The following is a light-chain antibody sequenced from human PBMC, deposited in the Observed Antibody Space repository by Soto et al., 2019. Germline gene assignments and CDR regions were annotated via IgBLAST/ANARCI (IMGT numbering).Light chain of an antibody. Sequence: DIQMTQSPPSLSASVGDRVTITCRASQTINSYLDWYQQKPGKAPKLLISIASTLQSGVPSRFSGSGYGTDFTLTISNLQPEDFATYYCRQSYGSPYTFGQGTKLEIK. V-gene: IGKV1-39*01. CDR2: IAS. CDR1: QTINSY. J-gene: IGKJ2*01. CDR3: RQSYGSPYT.